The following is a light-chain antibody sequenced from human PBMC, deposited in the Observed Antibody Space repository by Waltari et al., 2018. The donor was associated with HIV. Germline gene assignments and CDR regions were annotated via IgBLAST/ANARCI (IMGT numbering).Light chain of an antibody. CDR3: CSYAGSSTFVV. V-gene: IGLV2-23*01. J-gene: IGLJ2*01. Sequence: QSALTQPASVSGSPGQSITISCTGTSSAVGRYNLVSWYQQHPGKAPNLMIYEGSKRPSGVSNRFSGSKSGNTASLTISGLQAEDEADYYCCSYAGSSTFVVFGGGTKLTVL. CDR1: SSAVGRYNL. CDR2: EGS.